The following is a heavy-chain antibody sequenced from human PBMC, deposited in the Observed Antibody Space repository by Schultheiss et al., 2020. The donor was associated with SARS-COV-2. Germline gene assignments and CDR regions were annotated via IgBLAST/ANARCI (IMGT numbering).Heavy chain of an antibody. Sequence: GGSLRLSCAASGFTFSSYAMSWVRQAPGKGLEWVSAISGSGGSTYYADSVKGRFTISRDNSKNTLYLQMNSLRAEDTAVYYCARVPSSSWFRAADYWGQGTLVTVSS. CDR1: GFTFSSYA. CDR3: ARVPSSSWFRAADY. J-gene: IGHJ4*02. D-gene: IGHD6-13*01. CDR2: ISGSGGST. V-gene: IGHV3-23*01.